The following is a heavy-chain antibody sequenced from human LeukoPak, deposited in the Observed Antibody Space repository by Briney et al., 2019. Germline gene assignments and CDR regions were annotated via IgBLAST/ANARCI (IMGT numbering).Heavy chain of an antibody. Sequence: GGCLRLSCAASGVTFTNYEMNWVRQAPGKGLKWVSYISSSGNTIYYADSVKGRFTISRDNAKNSLYLQMNSLRAEDTAVYYCARGAYGSGSYFPSTMDVWGQGTTVTVSS. D-gene: IGHD3-10*01. CDR2: ISSSGNTI. CDR3: ARGAYGSGSYFPSTMDV. CDR1: GVTFTNYE. V-gene: IGHV3-48*03. J-gene: IGHJ6*02.